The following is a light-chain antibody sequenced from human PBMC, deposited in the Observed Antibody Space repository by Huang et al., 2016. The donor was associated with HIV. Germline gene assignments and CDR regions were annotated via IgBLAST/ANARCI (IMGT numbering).Light chain of an antibody. CDR1: QDITNY. CDR2: DAS. Sequence: DIQMTQSPSSLSASVGDRVTITCQASQDITNYLNWYQQKPGKAPKLLMYDASILETGVPSRFSGSKSGTQFTFTISSLQPEDIATYYCQQYDDFPLTFGGGTKVEI. V-gene: IGKV1-33*01. CDR3: QQYDDFPLT. J-gene: IGKJ4*01.